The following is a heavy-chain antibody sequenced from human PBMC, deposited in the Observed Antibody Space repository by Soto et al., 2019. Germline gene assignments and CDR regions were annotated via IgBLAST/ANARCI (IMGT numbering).Heavy chain of an antibody. J-gene: IGHJ6*02. CDR3: AGEFVTLVRGVIIMGGMDV. CDR1: GGSISNFY. V-gene: IGHV4-59*08. D-gene: IGHD3-10*01. Sequence: SETLSLTCTVSGGSISNFYWSWIRQPPGKGLEWIGYVYYTGSTSYNPSLKRRVTFSVDSSRDQFSLKLSSVTAADTAVYYCAGEFVTLVRGVIIMGGMDVWGQGTTVTVSS. CDR2: VYYTGST.